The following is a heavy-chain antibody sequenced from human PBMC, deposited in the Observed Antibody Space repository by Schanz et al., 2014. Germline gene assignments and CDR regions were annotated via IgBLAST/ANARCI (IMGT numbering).Heavy chain of an antibody. V-gene: IGHV3-48*02. CDR3: TRMDLGDYGDQ. CDR1: GFSFTTYS. CDR2: ISGSSSTI. D-gene: IGHD4-17*01. J-gene: IGHJ5*02. Sequence: EVQLEVSGGGLVQPGGSLRLSCVASGFSFTTYSMSWVRQAPGKGLEWISYISGSSSTIFHSDSVRGRFTVSRDNGQNSLFLQMNDLREEDTALYYCTRMDLGDYGDQWGQGTLVIVSS.